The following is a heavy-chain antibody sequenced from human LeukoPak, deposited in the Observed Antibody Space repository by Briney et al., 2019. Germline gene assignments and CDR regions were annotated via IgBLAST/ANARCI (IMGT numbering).Heavy chain of an antibody. CDR1: GYTFTNYG. CDR2: ISGYNGNT. D-gene: IGHD6-19*01. V-gene: IGHV1-18*01. Sequence: GASVKVSCEASGYTFTNYGISWVRQAPGQGLEWMGWISGYNGNTNYAQELQGRVTMTTDTSTNTAYMELRSLRSDDTAVYYCARRRIVAGTDAFDIWGQGTMVTVSS. J-gene: IGHJ3*02. CDR3: ARRRIVAGTDAFDI.